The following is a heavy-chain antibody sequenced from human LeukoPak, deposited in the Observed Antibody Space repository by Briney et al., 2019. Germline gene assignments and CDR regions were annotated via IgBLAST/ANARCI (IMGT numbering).Heavy chain of an antibody. D-gene: IGHD5-12*01. CDR3: TRAQYGYAFDY. CDR1: GGSVSSYY. V-gene: IGHV4-59*02. Sequence: SETLSLTCSVSGGSVSSYYWTWIRQPPGKGLEGIGYIYYTGSTNYNPSLKSRVTISLDTSKNQFSLKLSSVTAADTAVYYCTRAQYGYAFDYWGQGALVTVSS. CDR2: IYYTGST. J-gene: IGHJ4*02.